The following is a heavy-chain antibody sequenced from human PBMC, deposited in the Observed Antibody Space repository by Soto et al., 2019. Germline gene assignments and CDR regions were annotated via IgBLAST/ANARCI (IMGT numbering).Heavy chain of an antibody. Sequence: EVQLVESGGGLVQPGGSLRLSCAASGFTFSTYWMTWVRQAPGKGLEWVANIKQDGREKYYVDSVKGRFTISRDNAKNSLYLQMNSLRADSTAMYYCARDAAAGFDYWGQGTLVTVSS. J-gene: IGHJ4*02. CDR1: GFTFSTYW. V-gene: IGHV3-7*03. CDR3: ARDAAAGFDY. D-gene: IGHD6-25*01. CDR2: IKQDGREK.